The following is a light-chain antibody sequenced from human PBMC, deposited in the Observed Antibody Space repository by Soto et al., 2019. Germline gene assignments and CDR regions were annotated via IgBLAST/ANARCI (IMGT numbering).Light chain of an antibody. V-gene: IGKV1-6*01. J-gene: IGKJ1*01. CDR1: EDVRHD. CDR2: SAT. Sequence: AIQMTQSPSSLSASVGDRVTITCRTSEDVRHDLAWFQQRPGKAPNLLIYSATRLQSGVPSRFSGSGSGTDFTLIISSLQPEVFATYYWLQANNYPWTFGLGTKVDI. CDR3: LQANNYPWT.